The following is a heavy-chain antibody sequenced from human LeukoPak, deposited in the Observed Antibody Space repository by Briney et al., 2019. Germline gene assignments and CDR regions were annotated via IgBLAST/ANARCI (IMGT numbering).Heavy chain of an antibody. D-gene: IGHD6-19*01. CDR1: GFTFDDYA. Sequence: GGSLRLSCAASGFTFDDYAMHWVRQAPGKGLEWVSLISGDGSSTYYADSVKGRFTSSRDNSKNSLYLQMNSLRTEDTALYYCAKDMSRRISVAGTVAFDIWGQGTIVTVSS. J-gene: IGHJ3*02. CDR3: AKDMSRRISVAGTVAFDI. V-gene: IGHV3-43*02. CDR2: ISGDGSST.